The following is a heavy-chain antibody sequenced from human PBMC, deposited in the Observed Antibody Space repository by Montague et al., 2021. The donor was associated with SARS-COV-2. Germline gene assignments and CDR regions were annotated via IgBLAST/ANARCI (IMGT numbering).Heavy chain of an antibody. Sequence: SETLSLTCTVSFGSISTYYWSWIRQPPGKGLEWIGFIIYNGSTKYNPSLKRRVSISLDTSKNQFSLKLSSVTAADTAVYYCARQDAWAYCGDECYRGWFDSWGQGTLVTVFS. CDR2: IIYNGST. V-gene: IGHV4-59*01. CDR1: FGSISTYY. J-gene: IGHJ5*01. D-gene: IGHD2-21*01. CDR3: ARQDAWAYCGDECYRGWFDS.